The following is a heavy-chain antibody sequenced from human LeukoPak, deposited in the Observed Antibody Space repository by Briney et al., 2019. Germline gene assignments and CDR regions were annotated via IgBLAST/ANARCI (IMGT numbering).Heavy chain of an antibody. J-gene: IGHJ4*02. Sequence: GGSLRLSCAASGITFSDAWMSWVRQAPGKGLEWVGRVKSKTDGGTTDYAAPVKGRFTISRDDSKTTVYVQMNSLRTEDTAVYHCATLRRGYWGQGTLVTVSS. CDR3: ATLRRGY. CDR1: GITFSDAW. V-gene: IGHV3-15*01. CDR2: VKSKTDGGTT.